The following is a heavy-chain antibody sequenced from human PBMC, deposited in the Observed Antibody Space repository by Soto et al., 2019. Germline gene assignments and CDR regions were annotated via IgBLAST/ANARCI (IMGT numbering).Heavy chain of an antibody. D-gene: IGHD5-12*01. J-gene: IGHJ6*03. CDR3: AKDIYSGYGINYYYMDV. Sequence: GGSLRLSCAASGFTFDDYAMHWVRQAPGKGLEWVSGISWNSGSIGYADSVKGRFTISRDNAKNSLYLQMNSLRAEDTALYYCAKDIYSGYGINYYYMDVWGKGTTVTVSS. CDR1: GFTFDDYA. V-gene: IGHV3-9*01. CDR2: ISWNSGSI.